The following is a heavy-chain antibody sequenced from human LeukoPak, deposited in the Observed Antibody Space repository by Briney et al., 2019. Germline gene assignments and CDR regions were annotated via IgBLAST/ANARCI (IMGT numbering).Heavy chain of an antibody. D-gene: IGHD1-26*01. J-gene: IGHJ5*02. CDR1: GYTLNELS. V-gene: IGHV1-24*01. CDR3: ATVGATEHWFDP. Sequence: ASVKISCKVSGYTLNELSMHWVRQAHGKGLEWMGGFDPEDGETIYAQKFQGRVTMTEDTSTDTAYMELSSLRSEDTAVYYCATVGATEHWFDPWGQGTLVTVSS. CDR2: FDPEDGET.